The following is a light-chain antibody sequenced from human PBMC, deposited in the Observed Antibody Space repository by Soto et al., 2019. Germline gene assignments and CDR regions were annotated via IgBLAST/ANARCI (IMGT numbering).Light chain of an antibody. Sequence: SALTQPASVSGSPGQSITISCTGSSSDVGDYDYVSWYQQHPGKAPKLMIYAVSNRPSGISNRFSGSKSGNTASLTISGLQAEDEADYYCSSYTSSSTYVLFGGGTKLTVL. J-gene: IGLJ2*01. CDR3: SSYTSSSTYVL. CDR2: AVS. V-gene: IGLV2-14*01. CDR1: SSDVGDYDY.